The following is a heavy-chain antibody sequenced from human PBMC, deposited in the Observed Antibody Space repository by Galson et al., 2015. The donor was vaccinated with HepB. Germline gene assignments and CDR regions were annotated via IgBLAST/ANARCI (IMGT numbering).Heavy chain of an antibody. CDR2: INPNSGGT. CDR3: ARDPLQHQQLEPYFDY. CDR1: GSTFTGYY. Sequence: SVKVSCKASGSTFTGYYMHWVRQAPGQGLEWMGWINPNSGGTNYAQKFQGWVTMTRDTSISTAYMELSRLRSDDTAVYYCARDPLQHQQLEPYFDYWGQGTLVTVSS. V-gene: IGHV1-2*04. J-gene: IGHJ4*02. D-gene: IGHD6-13*01.